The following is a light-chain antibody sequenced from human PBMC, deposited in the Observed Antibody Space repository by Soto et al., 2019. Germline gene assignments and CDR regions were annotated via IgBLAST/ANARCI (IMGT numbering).Light chain of an antibody. J-gene: IGLJ1*01. CDR1: SSNIGGYNV. Sequence: QSALTQPASVSGSPGQSITISCSGTSSNIGGYNVVSWYQQHPGKAPKVIIYEVTNRPSGVSNRFSGSKSGNTASLTISGLQAEDEADYYCSSYTTSSTRVFGTGTKLTVL. CDR2: EVT. CDR3: SSYTTSSTRV. V-gene: IGLV2-14*01.